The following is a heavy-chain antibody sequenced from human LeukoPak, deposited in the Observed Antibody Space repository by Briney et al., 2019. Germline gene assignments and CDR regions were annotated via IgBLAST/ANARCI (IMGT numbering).Heavy chain of an antibody. CDR2: IYYSGST. CDR1: GGSISSYY. J-gene: IGHJ4*02. V-gene: IGHV4-59*01. D-gene: IGHD2-2*02. Sequence: PSETLSLTCTVSGGSISSYYWRWIRQPPGKGLEGLGYIYYSGSTNYNPSLKSRVTISVDTSKNQFSLKLSSVTAADTAVYYCARASGYCSSTSCYTDHDYWGQGTLVTVSS. CDR3: ARASGYCSSTSCYTDHDY.